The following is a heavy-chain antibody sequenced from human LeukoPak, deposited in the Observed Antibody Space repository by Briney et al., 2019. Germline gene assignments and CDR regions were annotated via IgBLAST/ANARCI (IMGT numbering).Heavy chain of an antibody. Sequence: GGSLRLSCVASGFTFSDYWIHWVRQAPGKGLVWVSRISSDGDTTNYADTVKGRFTISRDNAKNTLYLQMNSLRVEDTAVYYCARDRGPRTGFMVREAYDYWGQGTLVTVSS. V-gene: IGHV3-74*01. D-gene: IGHD3-10*01. CDR3: ARDRGPRTGFMVREAYDY. CDR1: GFTFSDYW. J-gene: IGHJ4*02. CDR2: ISSDGDTT.